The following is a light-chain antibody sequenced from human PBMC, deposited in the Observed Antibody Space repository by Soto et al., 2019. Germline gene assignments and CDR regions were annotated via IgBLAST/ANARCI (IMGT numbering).Light chain of an antibody. CDR3: QKYNSVPWT. V-gene: IGKV1-27*01. CDR2: SSS. Sequence: DIQMTQSPSSLSASIGDRVTITCRASQDISNYLAWYQQRPGKVPALLIYSSSTLQAGVPSRFSGSRSGTDFTLTITSLQPEDVATYYCQKYNSVPWTFGQGTKVEIK. CDR1: QDISNY. J-gene: IGKJ1*01.